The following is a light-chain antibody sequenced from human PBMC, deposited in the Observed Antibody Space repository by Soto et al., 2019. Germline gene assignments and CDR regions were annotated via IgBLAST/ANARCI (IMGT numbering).Light chain of an antibody. CDR2: HDS. CDR3: QVWDSSSDHAV. J-gene: IGLJ7*01. Sequence: SYELTQPPSVSVAPGKTARITCGGNNIESKSVDWYQQKPGQAPVVVIYHDSDRPSGIPERFSGSNSGNTATLTISWVEAGDEADYYCQVWDSSSDHAVFGGGTQLTVL. CDR1: NIESKS. V-gene: IGLV3-21*01.